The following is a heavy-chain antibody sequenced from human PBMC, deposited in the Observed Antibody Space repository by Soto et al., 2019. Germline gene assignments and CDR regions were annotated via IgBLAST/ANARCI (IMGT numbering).Heavy chain of an antibody. CDR1: GFTFSSYW. CDR2: IKQDGSEK. V-gene: IGHV3-7*01. CDR3: ARSDGDYGSNYYYGMDV. D-gene: IGHD4-17*01. Sequence: PGGSLTLSCAASGFTFSSYWMSWVRHAPGKGQEWVANIKQDGSEKYYLDSVKGRFTISRDNTKNSLYLQMHSLSGEDTAVYYCARSDGDYGSNYYYGMDVWRQGTTVTVYS. J-gene: IGHJ6*02.